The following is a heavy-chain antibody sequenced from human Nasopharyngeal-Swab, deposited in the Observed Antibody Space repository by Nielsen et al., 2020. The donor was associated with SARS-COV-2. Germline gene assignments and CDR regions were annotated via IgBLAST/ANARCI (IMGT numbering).Heavy chain of an antibody. CDR2: IYHSGST. Sequence: VRQAPGKGLEWIGEIYHSGSTNYNPSLKSRVTISVDKSKNQFSLKLSSVTAADTAVYYCARVSILKVVVVGYYYYMDVWGKGTTATVSS. CDR3: ARVSILKVVVVGYYYYMDV. V-gene: IGHV4-4*02. D-gene: IGHD2-15*01. J-gene: IGHJ6*03.